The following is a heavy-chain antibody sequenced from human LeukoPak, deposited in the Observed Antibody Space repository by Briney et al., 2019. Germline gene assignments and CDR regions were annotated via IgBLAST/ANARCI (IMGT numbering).Heavy chain of an antibody. CDR3: ARVPNGMDV. CDR1: GFTFSSYG. CDR2: ISYDGSNK. V-gene: IGHV3-30*03. Sequence: GGSLRLSCAASGFTFSSYGMHWVRQAPGKGLEWVAVISYDGSNKYYADSVKGRFTISRDTSKNTLYLQMNSLRPEDTAVYYCARVPNGMDVWGQGTTVTVSS. J-gene: IGHJ6*02.